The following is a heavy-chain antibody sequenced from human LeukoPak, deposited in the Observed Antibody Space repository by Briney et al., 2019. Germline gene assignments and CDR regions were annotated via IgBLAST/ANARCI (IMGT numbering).Heavy chain of an antibody. CDR2: IIPIFGTA. J-gene: IGHJ4*02. CDR1: GYTFTSYY. CDR3: ARGRQRPHYYDMNY. V-gene: IGHV1-69*13. Sequence: SVRVSCKASGYTFTSYYIHWVRQAPGQGLEWMGGIIPIFGTANYAQKFQGRVTITADESTSTAYMELSSLRSEDTAVYYCARGRQRPHYYDMNYWGQGTLVTVSS. D-gene: IGHD3-22*01.